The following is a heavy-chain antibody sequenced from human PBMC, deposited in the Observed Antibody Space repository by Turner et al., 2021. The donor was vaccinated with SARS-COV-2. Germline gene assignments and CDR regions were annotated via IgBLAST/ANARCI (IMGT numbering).Heavy chain of an antibody. V-gene: IGHV1-18*01. D-gene: IGHD3-10*01. Sequence: QVQLVQSGPEVKKPGASVKVSCKASGHTFTSYGITWLRQAPGQGLEWMGCISAYNGNTNYAQKLPGRVTMTTDSSTSTAYMELRSLRSDDTAVYYCARAYGSGSYGHYYGMDVWGQGTTVTVSS. CDR3: ARAYGSGSYGHYYGMDV. J-gene: IGHJ6*02. CDR1: GHTFTSYG. CDR2: ISAYNGNT.